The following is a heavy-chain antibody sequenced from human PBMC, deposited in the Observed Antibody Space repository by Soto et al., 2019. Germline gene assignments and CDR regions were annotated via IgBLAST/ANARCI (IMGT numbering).Heavy chain of an antibody. J-gene: IGHJ6*02. CDR3: ARQGGDYDFWSGPIKGYYYGMDV. V-gene: IGHV4-39*01. CDR1: GGSISSSSYY. Sequence: PSETLSLTCTVSGGSISSSSYYWGWIRQPPGKGLEWIGSIYYSGSTYYNPSLKSRVTISVDTSKNQFSLKLSSVTAADTAVYYCARQGGDYDFWSGPIKGYYYGMDVWGQGTTVTVSS. D-gene: IGHD3-3*01. CDR2: IYYSGST.